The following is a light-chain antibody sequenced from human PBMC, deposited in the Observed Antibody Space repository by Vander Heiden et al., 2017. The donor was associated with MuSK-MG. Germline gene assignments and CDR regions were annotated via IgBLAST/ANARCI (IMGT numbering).Light chain of an antibody. CDR2: AAS. CDR3: LQDDNFPFT. Sequence: AIQMTQSPSSLSASIEDRVIITCRASQGIRNDLAWYQQKPGKAPKLLIYAASYLQSGVPSRFSGSGSGTDFTLTISSLQPEDIATYYCLQDDNFPFTFGQGTKVEIK. J-gene: IGKJ2*01. V-gene: IGKV1-6*01. CDR1: QGIRND.